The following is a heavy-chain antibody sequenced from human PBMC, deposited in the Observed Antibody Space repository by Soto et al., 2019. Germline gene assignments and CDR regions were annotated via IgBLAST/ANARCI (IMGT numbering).Heavy chain of an antibody. V-gene: IGHV1-69*13. CDR3: ARRGANLVVTISFGTPYYYSVRAV. J-gene: IGHJ6*04. Sequence: SVKVSCKASGGTFSSYAISWVRQAPGQGLEWMGGIIPIFGTANYAQKFQGRVTITADESTSTAYMELSSLRSEDTAVYYCARRGANLVVTISFGTPYYYSVRAVWAKGPTVPFSS. CDR2: IIPIFGTA. D-gene: IGHD5-12*01. CDR1: GGTFSSYA.